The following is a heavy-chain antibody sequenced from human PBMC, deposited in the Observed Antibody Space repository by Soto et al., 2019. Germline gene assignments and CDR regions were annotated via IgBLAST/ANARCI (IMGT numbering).Heavy chain of an antibody. CDR2: ISGSGSGT. J-gene: IGHJ4*02. CDR3: AKDQGNTVVGASRGFDH. V-gene: IGHV3-23*04. Sequence: EVQLVESGGGLVKPGGSLRLSCAASGLTFINAWMTWVRQAPGKGLEWLSLISGSGSGTYYAESVKGRFTISRDNSKNTLYLQMSSLRAEDTAVYFCAKDQGNTVVGASRGFDHWGQGTLVTVSS. CDR1: GLTFINAW. D-gene: IGHD1-26*01.